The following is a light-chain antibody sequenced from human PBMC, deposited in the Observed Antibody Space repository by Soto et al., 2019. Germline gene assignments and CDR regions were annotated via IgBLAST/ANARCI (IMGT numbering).Light chain of an antibody. V-gene: IGKV1-9*01. J-gene: IGKJ4*01. Sequence: DIQMTQSPSSLSASVGDRVTITCRASQIISSYLNWYQQKPGKGPKLLIHAASTLQSGVPLRFSGSGSGTEFTLTISSLQPEDFATYYCLQLNSYPLTFGGGTKVDIK. CDR3: LQLNSYPLT. CDR2: AAS. CDR1: QIISSY.